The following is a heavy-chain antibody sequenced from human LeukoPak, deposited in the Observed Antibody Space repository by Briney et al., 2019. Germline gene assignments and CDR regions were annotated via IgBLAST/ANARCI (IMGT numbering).Heavy chain of an antibody. CDR1: GGSISSYY. D-gene: IGHD6-13*01. V-gene: IGHV4-4*07. CDR2: IYTSGTT. CDR3: AREYSSSWSSQGDWFDP. Sequence: SEALSLTCTVSGGSISSYYWSCIRQPAGKGLEWIGRIYTSGTTNYNPSLKSRVTMSVDTSKNQFSLKLSPVTAADTAVYYCAREYSSSWSSQGDWFDPWGQGTLVTVSS. J-gene: IGHJ5*02.